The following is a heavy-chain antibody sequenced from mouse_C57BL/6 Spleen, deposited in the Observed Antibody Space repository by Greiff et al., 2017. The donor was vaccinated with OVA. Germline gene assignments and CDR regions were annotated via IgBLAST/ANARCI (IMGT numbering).Heavy chain of an antibody. CDR1: GYTFTSYG. Sequence: VKLMESGAELARPGASVKLSCKASGYTFTSYGISWVKQRPGQGLEWIGEIYPRSGNTYYNEKFKGKATLTADKSSSTAYMELRSLTSEDSAVYFCARGDDGYFFYWGQGTTLTVSS. V-gene: IGHV1-81*01. CDR3: ARGDDGYFFY. J-gene: IGHJ2*01. CDR2: IYPRSGNT. D-gene: IGHD2-3*01.